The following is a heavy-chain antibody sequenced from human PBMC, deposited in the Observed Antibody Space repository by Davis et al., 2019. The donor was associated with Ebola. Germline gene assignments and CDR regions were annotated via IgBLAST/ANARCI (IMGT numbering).Heavy chain of an antibody. Sequence: SVKVSCKTSGYTFTAHYLHWVRQAPGQGLEWMGGIIPMLGIPKYGQKFQGRVTITADESTSTAYMDLSSLGPEDTAVYYCARSHPVVTDDAFDIWGQGTMVTVSS. CDR3: ARSHPVVTDDAFDI. V-gene: IGHV1-69*10. CDR1: GYTFTAHY. CDR2: IIPMLGIP. D-gene: IGHD2-21*02. J-gene: IGHJ3*02.